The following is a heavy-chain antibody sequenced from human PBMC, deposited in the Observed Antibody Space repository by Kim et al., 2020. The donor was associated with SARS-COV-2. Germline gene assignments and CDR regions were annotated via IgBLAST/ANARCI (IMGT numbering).Heavy chain of an antibody. Sequence: GGSLRLSCAASGFTFSSYAMHWVRQAPGKGLEWVAVISYDGSNKYYADSVKGRFTISRDNSKNTLYLQMNSLRAEDTAVYYCAREGWLRPRRVYYYYYGMDVWGQGTTVTVSS. CDR3: AREGWLRPRRVYYYYYGMDV. J-gene: IGHJ6*02. CDR2: ISYDGSNK. D-gene: IGHD5-12*01. V-gene: IGHV3-30*04. CDR1: GFTFSSYA.